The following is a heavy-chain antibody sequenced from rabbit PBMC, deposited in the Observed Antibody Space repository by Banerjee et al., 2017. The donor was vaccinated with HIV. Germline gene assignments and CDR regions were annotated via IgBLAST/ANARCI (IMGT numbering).Heavy chain of an antibody. J-gene: IGHJ6*01. Sequence: QSLEESGGDLVKPGASLTLTCTASGFSFSSTQYMCWVRQAPGKGLEWIACIYTSSGNTYYTGWVNGRFTISSDNAQNTLYLQLTSLTAADTATYFCARSQYGTSSGYYMWSGMDLWGQGTLVTVS. CDR2: IYTSSGNT. D-gene: IGHD1-1*01. CDR3: ARSQYGTSSGYYMWSGMDL. V-gene: IGHV1S40*01. CDR1: GFSFSSTQY.